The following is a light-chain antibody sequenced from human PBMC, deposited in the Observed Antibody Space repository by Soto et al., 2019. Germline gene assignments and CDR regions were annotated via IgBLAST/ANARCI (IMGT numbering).Light chain of an antibody. V-gene: IGKV1-8*01. CDR3: HQYYGYPYT. Sequence: AIPMTQSPSSLSASTGDRLTITCRPSQGISSYLDWYQQKPGKAPKLLIYAASTLQSGVPSRISGSGSGTEFILTISSLQLDDFATYYCHQYYGYPYTFGQGTKVDIK. CDR2: AAS. J-gene: IGKJ2*01. CDR1: QGISSY.